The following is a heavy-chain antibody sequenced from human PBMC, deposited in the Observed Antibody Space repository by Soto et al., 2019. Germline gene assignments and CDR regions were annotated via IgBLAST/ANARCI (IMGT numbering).Heavy chain of an antibody. CDR3: ARGAGGYCSSTSCYQKNWFDP. Sequence: QVQLQQWGAGLLKPSETLSLTCAVYGGSFSGYYWCWIRQPPGKGLEWIGEINHSGSTNYNPSLKNQVPISVDTSKIQFPLKLSSVTAADTAVYYCARGAGGYCSSTSCYQKNWFDPWGQGTLVTVSS. V-gene: IGHV4-34*01. J-gene: IGHJ5*02. CDR1: GGSFSGYY. CDR2: INHSGST. D-gene: IGHD2-2*01.